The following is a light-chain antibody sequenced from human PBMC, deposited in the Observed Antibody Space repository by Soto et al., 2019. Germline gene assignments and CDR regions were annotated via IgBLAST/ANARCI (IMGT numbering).Light chain of an antibody. V-gene: IGKV3-11*01. CDR2: DAS. CDR1: QSVSNY. CDR3: LQHNSYPLT. J-gene: IGKJ3*01. Sequence: EIVLTQSPATLSLSPGERATLSCRASQSVSNYLAWYQQKPGQAPRLLIYDASNRATGIPARFSGSGSGTDFTLTISSLEPEDFATYYCLQHNSYPLTFGPGTKVDIK.